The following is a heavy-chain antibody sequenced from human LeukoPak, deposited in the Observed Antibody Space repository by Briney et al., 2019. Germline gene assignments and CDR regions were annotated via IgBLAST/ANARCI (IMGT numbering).Heavy chain of an antibody. D-gene: IGHD3-16*01. J-gene: IGHJ3*02. CDR1: GFTFSSCW. CDR2: ISSSSSYI. V-gene: IGHV3-21*01. Sequence: SGGSLRLSCAASGFTFSSCWMSWVRQAPGKGLEWVSSISSSSSYIYYADSVKGRFTISRDNAKNSLYLQMNSLRAEDTAVYYCARQKINLDAFDIWGQGTMVTVSS. CDR3: ARQKINLDAFDI.